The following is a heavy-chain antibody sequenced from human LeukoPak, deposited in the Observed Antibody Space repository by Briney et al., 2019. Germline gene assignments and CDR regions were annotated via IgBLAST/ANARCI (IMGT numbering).Heavy chain of an antibody. D-gene: IGHD5-12*01. J-gene: IGHJ4*02. V-gene: IGHV4-59*12. CDR2: IYYSGST. CDR3: ARAPDIVLAIDY. Sequence: SETLSLTCTVSGGSIKNYYWSWIRQPPGKGLEWIGHIYYSGSTNYNPSLKSRVTLSLDTSKNQFSLKLSSVTAADTAVYYCARAPDIVLAIDYWGQGTLVTVSS. CDR1: GGSIKNYY.